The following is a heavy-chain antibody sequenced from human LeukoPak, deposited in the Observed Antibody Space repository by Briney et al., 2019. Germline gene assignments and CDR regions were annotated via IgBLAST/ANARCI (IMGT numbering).Heavy chain of an antibody. V-gene: IGHV4-38-2*02. CDR2: IDHSGGT. CDR1: HYSISSGYH. D-gene: IGHD3-22*01. CDR3: ARDGSNMITVVPFDY. Sequence: SETLSLTCTLSHYSISSGYHWAWIRQPLGKPLEWVGSIDHSGGTLYNPSLKSRVSMSVDTSKNQLYLKLRFVTAADTAVYYCARDGSNMITVVPFDYWGQGALVTVSS. J-gene: IGHJ4*02.